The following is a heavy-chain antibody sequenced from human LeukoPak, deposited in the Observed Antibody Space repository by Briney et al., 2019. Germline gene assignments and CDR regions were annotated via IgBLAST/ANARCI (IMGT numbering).Heavy chain of an antibody. CDR1: GFTFSSYA. V-gene: IGHV3-30-3*01. D-gene: IGHD2-21*01. Sequence: PGRSLRLSCAASGFTFSSYAMHWVRQAPGKGLEWVAVISYDGSNKYYADSVKGRFTISRDNSKNTLYLQMNSLRAEDTAVYYCARDMVWWHNWFDPWGQGTLVTVSS. J-gene: IGHJ5*02. CDR3: ARDMVWWHNWFDP. CDR2: ISYDGSNK.